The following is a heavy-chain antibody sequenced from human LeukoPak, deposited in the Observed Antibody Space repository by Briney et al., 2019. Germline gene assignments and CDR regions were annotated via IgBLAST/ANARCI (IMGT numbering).Heavy chain of an antibody. Sequence: GGSPRLSCAASGLTISNYWMDWVRQAPGKGLEWVANIKQDGSEKNYVDSVKGRFIISRDNAKNSLYLQMNTLRADDTAVYYCARDGFGTGSNWGQGTLVTVSS. CDR2: IKQDGSEK. V-gene: IGHV3-7*03. CDR3: ARDGFGTGSN. J-gene: IGHJ4*02. CDR1: GLTISNYW. D-gene: IGHD3-16*01.